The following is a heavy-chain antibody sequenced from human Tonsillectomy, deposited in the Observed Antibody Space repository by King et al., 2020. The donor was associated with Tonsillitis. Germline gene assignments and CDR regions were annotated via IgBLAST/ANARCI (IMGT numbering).Heavy chain of an antibody. CDR1: GFSFSSYA. J-gene: IGHJ2*01. D-gene: IGHD1-1*01. Sequence: VQLVESGGGVVQPGGSLRLSCAASGFSFSSYAMHWVRQAPGKGLEWVAVASYDGMSIFYRDSVEGRFTVSRDNYENILFLQMNSLRPEDTAVYYCAKELANWYFGLRGHRTQVTVSS. V-gene: IGHV3-30*18. CDR2: ASYDGMSI. CDR3: AKELANWYFGL.